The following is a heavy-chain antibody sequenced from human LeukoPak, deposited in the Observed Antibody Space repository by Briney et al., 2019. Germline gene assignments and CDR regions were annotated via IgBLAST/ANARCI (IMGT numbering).Heavy chain of an antibody. CDR2: ISSSSSYI. CDR3: ARRRYNWNAIDY. D-gene: IGHD1-20*01. CDR1: GFTFSSYS. V-gene: IGHV3-21*01. J-gene: IGHJ4*02. Sequence: GGSLRLSCAASGFTFSSYSMNWVRQAPGKGLGWVSSISSSSSYIYYADSVKGRFTISRDNAKNSLYLQMNSLRAEDTAVYYCARRRYNWNAIDYWGQGTLVTVSS.